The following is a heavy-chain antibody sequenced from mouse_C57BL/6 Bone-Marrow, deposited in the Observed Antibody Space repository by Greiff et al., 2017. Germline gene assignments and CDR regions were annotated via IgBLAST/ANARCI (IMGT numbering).Heavy chain of an antibody. D-gene: IGHD1-1*01. J-gene: IGHJ2*01. Sequence: VQLQQPGAELVKPGASVKMSCKASGYTFTSYWITWVKQRPGQGLEWIGDIYPGSGSTNYNEKFKSKATLTVDTSSSTAYMQLSSLTSEDSAVYYCARKSVVITAVAQDYWGQGTTLTVSS. CDR1: GYTFTSYW. CDR2: IYPGSGST. V-gene: IGHV1-55*01. CDR3: ARKSVVITAVAQDY.